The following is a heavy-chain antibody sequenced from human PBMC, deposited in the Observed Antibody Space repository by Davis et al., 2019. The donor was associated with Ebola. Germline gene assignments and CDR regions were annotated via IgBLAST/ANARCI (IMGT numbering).Heavy chain of an antibody. V-gene: IGHV4-39*01. CDR1: SGSISSSSYY. Sequence: MPSETLSLTCTVSSGSISSSSYYWGWIRQPPGKGLEWVGGIYYSGTTYYNPSLKSRVTISVDTSKNQFSLKLSSVTAADTAVYYCARQYSSGWEYFDYWGQGTLVTVSS. J-gene: IGHJ4*02. CDR3: ARQYSSGWEYFDY. D-gene: IGHD6-19*01. CDR2: IYYSGTT.